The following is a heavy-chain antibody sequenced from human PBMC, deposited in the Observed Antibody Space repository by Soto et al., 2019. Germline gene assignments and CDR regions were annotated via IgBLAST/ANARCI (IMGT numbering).Heavy chain of an antibody. J-gene: IGHJ3*02. Sequence: PGGSLRLSCAASGFSFNFYVMTWVRQAPGKGLEWVSGMSGSGGHIYYADSVKGRFTVSRDNSNSTLYLQMNSLRAEDTAVYYCARKHRALSAFDIWGQGTMVTVSS. CDR2: MSGSGGHI. CDR3: ARKHRALSAFDI. V-gene: IGHV3-23*01. CDR1: GFSFNFYV.